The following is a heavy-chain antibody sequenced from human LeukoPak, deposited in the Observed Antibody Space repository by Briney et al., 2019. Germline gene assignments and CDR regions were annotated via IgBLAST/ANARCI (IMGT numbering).Heavy chain of an antibody. Sequence: GASVKVSCKASGGTFSSYAISWVRQAPGQGLEWKGGIIPIFGTANYAQKFQGRVTITADESTSTAYMELSSLRSEDTAVYYCARDKRITGTTSGGGGVDAFDIWGQGTMVTVSS. CDR2: IIPIFGTA. CDR3: ARDKRITGTTSGGGGVDAFDI. J-gene: IGHJ3*02. D-gene: IGHD1-7*01. CDR1: GGTFSSYA. V-gene: IGHV1-69*13.